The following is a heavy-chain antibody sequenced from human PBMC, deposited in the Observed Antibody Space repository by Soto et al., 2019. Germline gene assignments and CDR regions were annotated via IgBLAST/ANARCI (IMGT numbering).Heavy chain of an antibody. CDR2: IIPIFGTA. CDR3: ARVGRKGYSSSWYYFDY. J-gene: IGHJ4*02. V-gene: IGHV1-69*01. CDR1: GGTFSSYA. Sequence: QVQLVQSGAEVKKPGSSVKVSCKASGGTFSSYAISWVRQAPGQGLEWMGGIIPIFGTANYAQKFQGRVTIIADESTSTAYMELSGLRSEDTAVYYCARVGRKGYSSSWYYFDYWGQGTLVTVSS. D-gene: IGHD6-13*01.